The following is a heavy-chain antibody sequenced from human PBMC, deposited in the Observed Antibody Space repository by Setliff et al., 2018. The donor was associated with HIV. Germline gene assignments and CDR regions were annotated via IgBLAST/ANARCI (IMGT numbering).Heavy chain of an antibody. J-gene: IGHJ5*02. CDR3: ARDPTAPSITIFGVVGATYWFDP. CDR1: GYTFPSFY. Sequence: GASVKVSCKASGYTFPSFYVHWVRQAPGRGLEWVGWSDYNGNTNYAQNFQGRVTMTTDTSTNTAYMDLRSLKSDDTAVYYCARDPTAPSITIFGVVGATYWFDPWGQGTQVTVSS. D-gene: IGHD3-3*01. CDR2: SDYNGNT. V-gene: IGHV1-18*04.